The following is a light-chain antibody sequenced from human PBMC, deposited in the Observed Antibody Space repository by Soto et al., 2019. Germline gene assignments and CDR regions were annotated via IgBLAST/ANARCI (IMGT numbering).Light chain of an antibody. CDR3: QQLESYPST. CDR2: GAS. CDR1: PAIASF. Sequence: IQLTQSPSSLSASVGDRVTITCRASPAIASFLAWYQQKPGTAPKLLIYGASTLQSGVPSRFSGRGSGTDFTLTISSLQPEDFATYYCQQLESYPSTFGGGTKVDIK. J-gene: IGKJ4*01. V-gene: IGKV1-9*01.